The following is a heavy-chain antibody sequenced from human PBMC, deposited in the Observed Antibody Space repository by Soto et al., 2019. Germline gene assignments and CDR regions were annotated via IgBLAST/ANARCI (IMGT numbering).Heavy chain of an antibody. CDR3: AKEHGELLWFGGNAFDI. J-gene: IGHJ3*02. Sequence: QVQLVESGGGVVQPGRSLRLSCAASGFTFSSYGMHWVRQAPGKGLEWVAVISYDGSNKYYADSVKGRFTISRDNSKNTLYLQMNSLRAEDTAVYYCAKEHGELLWFGGNAFDIWGQGTMVTVSS. CDR1: GFTFSSYG. V-gene: IGHV3-30*18. CDR2: ISYDGSNK. D-gene: IGHD3-10*01.